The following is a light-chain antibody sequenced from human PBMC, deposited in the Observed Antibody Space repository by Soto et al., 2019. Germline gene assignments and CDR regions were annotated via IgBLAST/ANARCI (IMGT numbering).Light chain of an antibody. CDR1: SSDVGSYNY. Sequence: LTQPPSASGSPGQSVTISCTGTSSDVGSYNYVSWYQQHPGKAPKLMIYEVTKRPSGVPDRFSGSKSGNTASLTVSGLQADDEADYYCSSYAGSNNKVFGTGTKVTV. CDR3: SSYAGSNNKV. CDR2: EVT. J-gene: IGLJ1*01. V-gene: IGLV2-8*01.